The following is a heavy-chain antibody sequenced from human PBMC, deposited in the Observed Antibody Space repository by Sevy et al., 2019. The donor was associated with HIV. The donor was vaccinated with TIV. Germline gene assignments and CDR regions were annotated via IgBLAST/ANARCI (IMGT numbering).Heavy chain of an antibody. CDR2: INPNSGGT. V-gene: IGHV1-2*06. D-gene: IGHD2-2*01. CDR3: ARAPEGKYCSSTSCPYGVYYYYGMDV. J-gene: IGHJ6*02. Sequence: ASVKVSCKASGYTFTGYYMHWVRQAPGQGLEWMGRINPNSGGTNYAQKFRGRVTMTRDTSISTAYMELSRLRSDDTAVYYCARAPEGKYCSSTSCPYGVYYYYGMDVWGQGTTVTVSS. CDR1: GYTFTGYY.